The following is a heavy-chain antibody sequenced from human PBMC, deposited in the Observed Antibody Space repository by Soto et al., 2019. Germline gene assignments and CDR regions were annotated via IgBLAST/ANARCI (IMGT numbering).Heavy chain of an antibody. Sequence: GGSLRLSCIASGFTFGNYWMTWVRQAPGKGLEWVANIKHDGSDKYYAGSVKGRFTISRDNAKYSVYLQMDSLGVEDTAVYYCASGLISLARGVYDYWGQGTQVTVSS. V-gene: IGHV3-7*01. CDR1: GFTFGNYW. J-gene: IGHJ4*02. D-gene: IGHD3-10*01. CDR3: ASGLISLARGVYDY. CDR2: IKHDGSDK.